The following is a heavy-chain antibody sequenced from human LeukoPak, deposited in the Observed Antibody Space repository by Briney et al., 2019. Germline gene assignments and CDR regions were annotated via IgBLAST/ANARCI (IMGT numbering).Heavy chain of an antibody. CDR1: GYTFTSYY. D-gene: IGHD2-21*02. CDR3: ARDLKRHIVVVTAIPTRAFDI. Sequence: GASVKVSCKASGYTFTSYYMHWVRQAPGQGLEWMGIINPSGGSTSFAQKFQGRVTMTRDTSTSTVYMELSSLRSEDTAVYYCARDLKRHIVVVTAIPTRAFDIWGQGTMGTVSS. CDR2: INPSGGST. V-gene: IGHV1-46*01. J-gene: IGHJ3*02.